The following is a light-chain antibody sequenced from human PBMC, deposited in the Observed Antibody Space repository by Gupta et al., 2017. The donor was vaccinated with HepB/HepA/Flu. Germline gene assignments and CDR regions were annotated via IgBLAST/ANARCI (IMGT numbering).Light chain of an antibody. Sequence: EIVLTQSPATLSSSPGERATLSCGASQSVSGSYLAWYQQKPGQAPRLLIYDASRRATGIPDRFSGSGSGTDFTLTISRLEPEDIAVYHCQQYGNSAITFGQGTRLEIK. CDR2: DAS. V-gene: IGKV3D-20*01. J-gene: IGKJ5*01. CDR3: QQYGNSAIT. CDR1: QSVSGSY.